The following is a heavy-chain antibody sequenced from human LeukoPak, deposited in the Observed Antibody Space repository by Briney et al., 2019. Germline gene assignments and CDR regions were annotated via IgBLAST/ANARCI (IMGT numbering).Heavy chain of an antibody. CDR3: AREGYSSSWYVRRKYYFDY. Sequence: GASVKVSCTASGYTFTSYYMHWVRQAPGQGLEWVGIINPSGGSTSYAQKFQGRVTMTRDTSTSTVYMELSSLRSEDTAVYYCAREGYSSSWYVRRKYYFDYWGQGTLVTVSS. V-gene: IGHV1-46*01. CDR2: INPSGGST. J-gene: IGHJ4*02. D-gene: IGHD6-13*01. CDR1: GYTFTSYY.